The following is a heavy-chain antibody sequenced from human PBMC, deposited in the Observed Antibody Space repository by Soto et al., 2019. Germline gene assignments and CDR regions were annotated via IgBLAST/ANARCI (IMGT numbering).Heavy chain of an antibody. CDR1: GGTFSSYT. V-gene: IGHV1-69*02. J-gene: IGHJ4*02. Sequence: QVQLVQSGAEVKKPGSSVKVSCKASGGTFSSYTISWVRQAPGQGLEWMGRIIPILGIANYAQKFQGRVTITADKSTSTAYMELSSLRSEDTAVYYCAWDDGPAYYGGDCYSWGQGTLVTVSS. CDR3: AWDDGPAYYGGDCYS. D-gene: IGHD2-21*02. CDR2: IIPILGIA.